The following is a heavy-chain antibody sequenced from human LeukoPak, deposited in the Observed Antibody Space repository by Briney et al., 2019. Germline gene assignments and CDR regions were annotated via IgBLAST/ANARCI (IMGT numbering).Heavy chain of an antibody. D-gene: IGHD3-16*01. CDR1: GFTFGDYA. Sequence: GGPLRLSCTASGFTFGDYAMNWVRQAPGKGLEWVSYISSSGGTIYYADSVKGRFTISRDNAKNSLYLQMNSLRAEDTAIYCARGGEYDRFDSWGQGTLVTVSS. CDR3: ARGGEYDRFDS. J-gene: IGHJ4*02. CDR2: ISSSGGTI. V-gene: IGHV3-48*03.